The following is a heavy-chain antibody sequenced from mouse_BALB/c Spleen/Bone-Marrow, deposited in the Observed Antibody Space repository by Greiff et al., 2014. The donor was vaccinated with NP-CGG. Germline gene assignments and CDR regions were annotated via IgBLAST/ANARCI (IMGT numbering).Heavy chain of an antibody. J-gene: IGHJ2*01. CDR2: ILPGSGNT. CDR3: ARRLLYYFDY. V-gene: IGHV1-9*01. Sequence: QVQLQQSGAELMKPGASVKISCKATGYTFSSYWIEWVKQRPGHGLEWIGEILPGSGNTNYNGNFKGKATFTADTSSNTAYMQLSSLTSEDSAVYYCARRLLYYFDYWGQGTTLTVSS. D-gene: IGHD1-2*01. CDR1: GYTFSSYW.